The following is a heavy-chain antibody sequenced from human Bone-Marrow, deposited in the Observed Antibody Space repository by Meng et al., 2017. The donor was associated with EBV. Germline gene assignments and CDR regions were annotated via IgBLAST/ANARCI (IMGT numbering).Heavy chain of an antibody. CDR2: INHSGST. CDR1: GGSFSGYY. V-gene: IGHV4-34*01. CDR3: ARPPTGRGSYLDY. J-gene: IGHJ4*02. Sequence: QVQLHQLGAGLLKPSEPLSLPCAGYGGSFSGYYWSWIRQPPGKGLEWIGEINHSGSTNYNPSLKSRVTISVDTSKDQFSLKLSSVTAADTAVYYCARPPTGRGSYLDYWGQGTLVTVSS. D-gene: IGHD3-16*01.